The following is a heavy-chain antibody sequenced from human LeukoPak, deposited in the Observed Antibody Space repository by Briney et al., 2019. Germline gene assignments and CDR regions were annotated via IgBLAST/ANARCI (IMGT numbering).Heavy chain of an antibody. Sequence: GGSLRLSCAASGFTFSNYAMTWVRQAPGKGLEWVSAISGSGGRTYYADSVKGRFTVSRDTSKNTLYLQMDSLRAEDTAVYYCARVPTYCDILTGYLNNYYYGMDVWGQGTTVTVSS. D-gene: IGHD3-9*01. J-gene: IGHJ6*02. CDR2: ISGSGGRT. CDR3: ARVPTYCDILTGYLNNYYYGMDV. CDR1: GFTFSNYA. V-gene: IGHV3-23*01.